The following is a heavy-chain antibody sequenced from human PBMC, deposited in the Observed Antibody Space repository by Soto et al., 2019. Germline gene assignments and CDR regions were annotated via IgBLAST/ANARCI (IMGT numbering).Heavy chain of an antibody. V-gene: IGHV1-69*01. CDR3: ARGTSSWNGYYDF. J-gene: IGHJ4*02. CDR1: GGPFNRYS. D-gene: IGHD3-3*01. Sequence: QVQLVKSGAEVKKPGSSVRVSCKASGGPFNRYSIIWVRQAPGQGLEWMGGIIPKIDIGKYAQKFQDRLTITADEFTSTAYMELSSLRYDDTAVYYCARGTSSWNGYYDFWGQGTLLTVSS. CDR2: IIPKIDIG.